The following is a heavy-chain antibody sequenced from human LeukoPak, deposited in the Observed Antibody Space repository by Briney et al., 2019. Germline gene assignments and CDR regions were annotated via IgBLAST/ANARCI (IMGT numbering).Heavy chain of an antibody. J-gene: IGHJ5*02. CDR2: IYTSGST. CDR3: ARTVVVPAAMSWFDP. Sequence: PSETLSLTCTVSGGSISSYYWSWIRQPPGKGLEWIGYIYTSGSTNYNPSLKSRVTISVDTSKNQFSLKLSPVTAADTAVYYCARTVVVPAAMSWFDPWGRGTLVTVSS. CDR1: GGSISSYY. D-gene: IGHD2-2*01. V-gene: IGHV4-4*09.